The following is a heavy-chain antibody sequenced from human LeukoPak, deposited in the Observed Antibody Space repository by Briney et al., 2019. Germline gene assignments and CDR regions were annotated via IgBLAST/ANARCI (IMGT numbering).Heavy chain of an antibody. J-gene: IGHJ5*02. CDR3: ARGGRVLNWFDP. CDR1: GGSISSYF. Sequence: SETLSLTCTVSGGSISSYFWSWIRQPPGKGLEWIGYIYYSGSTNYNPSLKSRVTISVDTSKNQFSLKLSSVTAADTAVYYCARGGRVLNWFDPWGQGTLVTVSS. V-gene: IGHV4-59*01. D-gene: IGHD3-16*01. CDR2: IYYSGST.